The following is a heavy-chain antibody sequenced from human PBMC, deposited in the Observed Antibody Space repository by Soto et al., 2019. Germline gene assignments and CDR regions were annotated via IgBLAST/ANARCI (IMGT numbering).Heavy chain of an antibody. D-gene: IGHD3-3*01. V-gene: IGHV3-23*01. J-gene: IGHJ3*02. CDR3: AKWEWPLGAFDI. CDR1: GFTFSSYA. CDR2: ISGSGGST. Sequence: EVQLLESGGGLVQPGGSLRLSCAASGFTFSSYAMSWVRQAPGKGLEWVSAISGSGGSTYYADSVKGRFTISRDNSKNPLYLQMNSLRAEDTAVYYCAKWEWPLGAFDIWGQGTMVTVSS.